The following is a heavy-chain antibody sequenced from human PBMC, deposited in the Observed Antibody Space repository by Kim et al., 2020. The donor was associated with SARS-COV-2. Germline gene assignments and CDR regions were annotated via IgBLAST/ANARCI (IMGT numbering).Heavy chain of an antibody. CDR3: AHRPDYGDRAFDI. Sequence: PPLKSRLTITKDTSNNQVVLTMTNMDPVDTATYYCAHRPDYGDRAFDIWGQGTMVTVSS. D-gene: IGHD4-17*01. J-gene: IGHJ3*02. V-gene: IGHV2-5*01.